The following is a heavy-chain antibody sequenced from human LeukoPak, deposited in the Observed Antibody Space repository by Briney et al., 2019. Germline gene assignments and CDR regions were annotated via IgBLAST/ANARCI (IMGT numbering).Heavy chain of an antibody. Sequence: AASVKVSCKASGGTFSSYAISWVRQAPGQGLEWMGGIIPIFGTANYAQKFQGRVTITADKSTSTAYMELSSLRSEDTAVYYCAHGGSGGTMVRGVPNWFDPWGQGTLVTVSS. CDR3: AHGGSGGTMVRGVPNWFDP. CDR2: IIPIFGTA. J-gene: IGHJ5*02. D-gene: IGHD3-10*01. V-gene: IGHV1-69*06. CDR1: GGTFSSYA.